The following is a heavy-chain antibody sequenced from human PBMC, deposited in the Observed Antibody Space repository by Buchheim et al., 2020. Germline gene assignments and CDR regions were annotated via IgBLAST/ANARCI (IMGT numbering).Heavy chain of an antibody. Sequence: QVQLQESGPGLVKPSETLSLTCTVSGGSISSYYWSWIRQPPGKGLEWIGYIYYSGSTNYNPSLKSRVTISVDTSKNQFSLKLSSVTAADTAVYYCARGHGSGSYYTPSDYWGQGTL. V-gene: IGHV4-59*01. CDR3: ARGHGSGSYYTPSDY. CDR1: GGSISSYY. CDR2: IYYSGST. D-gene: IGHD3-10*01. J-gene: IGHJ4*02.